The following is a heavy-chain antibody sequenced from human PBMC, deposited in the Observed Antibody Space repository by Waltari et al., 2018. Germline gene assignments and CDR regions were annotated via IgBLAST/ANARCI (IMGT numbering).Heavy chain of an antibody. J-gene: IGHJ2*01. CDR1: GFTFSSSW. CDR2: IKQDGSEK. D-gene: IGHD7-27*01. CDR3: ARVGNWGSLQIGWYFDL. Sequence: EVQLVESGGGLVQPGGSLRLSCAASGFTFSSSWMSWVRQAPGTGMEWVDNIKQDGSEKDDGDSVKGRFTIFRDNAKNSLYLQMNSLRAEDTAVYYCARVGNWGSLQIGWYFDLWGRGTLVTVSS. V-gene: IGHV3-7*01.